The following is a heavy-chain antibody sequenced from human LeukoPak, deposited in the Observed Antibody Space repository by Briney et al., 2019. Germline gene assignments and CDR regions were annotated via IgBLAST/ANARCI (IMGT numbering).Heavy chain of an antibody. V-gene: IGHV3-48*03. D-gene: IGHD4-11*01. Sequence: GGSLRLSCAASGFTFSNYVMNWVRQAPGKGLEWVSYISHTGTTIYYADSVKGRFTISRDNAKNSLFLQMNSLRAEDTAVYYCARDGTTSMSNYCYGMDVWGQGTTVTVSS. J-gene: IGHJ6*02. CDR2: ISHTGTTI. CDR1: GFTFSNYV. CDR3: ARDGTTSMSNYCYGMDV.